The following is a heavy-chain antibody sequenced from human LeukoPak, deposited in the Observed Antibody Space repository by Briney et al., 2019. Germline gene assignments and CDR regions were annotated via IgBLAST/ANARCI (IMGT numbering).Heavy chain of an antibody. D-gene: IGHD3-10*01. Sequence: SETLSLTCAVYGGSFSGYYWSWIRQPPGKGLEWIGEINHSGSTNYNPSLKSRVTISVDTPKNQFSLKLSSVTAADTAVYYCARGRGGYYGSGSLYYYYYMDVWGKGTTVTVSS. CDR1: GGSFSGYY. V-gene: IGHV4-34*01. CDR3: ARGRGGYYGSGSLYYYYYMDV. J-gene: IGHJ6*03. CDR2: INHSGST.